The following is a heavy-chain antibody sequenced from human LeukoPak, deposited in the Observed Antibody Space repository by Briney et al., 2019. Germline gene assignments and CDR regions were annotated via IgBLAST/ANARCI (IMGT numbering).Heavy chain of an antibody. J-gene: IGHJ4*02. Sequence: SETLSLTCTVSGGSISNSYWSWIRQPPGKGLEWIGFFHDSKSTNYNPSVKSRVSISLDTSKNQVSLWLSSVTAADTAVYYCARGDASGRPGIGFDFWGQGTLVTVSS. CDR3: ARGDASGRPGIGFDF. CDR1: GGSISNSY. CDR2: FHDSKST. D-gene: IGHD1-26*01. V-gene: IGHV4-59*01.